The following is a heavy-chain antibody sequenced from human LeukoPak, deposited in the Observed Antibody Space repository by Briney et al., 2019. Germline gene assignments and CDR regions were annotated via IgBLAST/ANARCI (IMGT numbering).Heavy chain of an antibody. Sequence: GGSLRLSCAASRFTFSSYAMSWVRQAPGKGLEWVSAISISGENTYYADSVKGRFTISRDTSRNTLYLQMHSLRAEDTAVYYRARLISTSSSRFSDYWGQGTLVTVSS. CDR1: RFTFSSYA. CDR2: ISISGENT. D-gene: IGHD6-6*01. J-gene: IGHJ4*02. V-gene: IGHV3-23*01. CDR3: ARLISTSSSRFSDY.